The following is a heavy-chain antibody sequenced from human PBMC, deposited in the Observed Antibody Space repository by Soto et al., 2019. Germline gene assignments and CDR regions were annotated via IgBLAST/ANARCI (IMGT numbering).Heavy chain of an antibody. J-gene: IGHJ6*02. CDR1: GFTFSSYG. CDR3: ANTAPSVWFGEFFDYYGMDV. Sequence: QVQLVESGGGVVQPGRSLRLSCAASGFTFSSYGMHWVRQAPGKGLEWVAVISYDGSNKYYADSVKGRFTISRDNSKNTRYLQMNSLRAEDTAVYYCANTAPSVWFGEFFDYYGMDVWGQGTTVTVSS. CDR2: ISYDGSNK. V-gene: IGHV3-30*18. D-gene: IGHD3-10*01.